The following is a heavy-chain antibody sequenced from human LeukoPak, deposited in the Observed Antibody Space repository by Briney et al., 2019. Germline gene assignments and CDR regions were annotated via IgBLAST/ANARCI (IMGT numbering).Heavy chain of an antibody. D-gene: IGHD2-2*01. J-gene: IGHJ5*02. CDR3: ARGVGYCSSTSCYHNWFDP. Sequence: ASVKVSCKASGYTLTSYDINWVRQATGQGLEWMGWMNPNSGNTGYAQKFQGRVTMTRNTSISTAYMELSSLRSEDTAVYYCARGVGYCSSTSCYHNWFDPWGQGTLVTVSS. CDR1: GYTLTSYD. CDR2: MNPNSGNT. V-gene: IGHV1-8*01.